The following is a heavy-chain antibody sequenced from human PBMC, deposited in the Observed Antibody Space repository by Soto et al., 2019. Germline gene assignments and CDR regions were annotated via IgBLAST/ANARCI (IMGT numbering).Heavy chain of an antibody. Sequence: QVQLQESGPGLVKPSETLSLTCTVSGGSISSYYWSWIRQPPGKGLEWIGYIYYSGSTKYNPSLKRRLTISGDTSKNPFSLKLSSVTAADTAVYYCARLEYSSGWYRFGYLGQGTLVTVSS. J-gene: IGHJ4*02. CDR3: ARLEYSSGWYRFGY. D-gene: IGHD6-19*01. V-gene: IGHV4-59*01. CDR1: GGSISSYY. CDR2: IYYSGST.